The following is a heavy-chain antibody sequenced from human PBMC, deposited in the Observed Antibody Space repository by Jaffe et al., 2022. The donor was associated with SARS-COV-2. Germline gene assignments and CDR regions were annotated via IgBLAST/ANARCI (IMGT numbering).Heavy chain of an antibody. Sequence: QVQLVQSGTEVKKPGASVRVSCKTSGYTFTDFGLSWVRQAPGLGLEWMAWISPYNGSIFYAQNLQGRVTMTTDTSTSTAYMELRSLRSHDTAVYYCARGDYDFWSGYPQTNWFDPWGQGTLVTVSS. CDR3: ARGDYDFWSGYPQTNWFDP. D-gene: IGHD3-3*01. V-gene: IGHV1-18*01. CDR2: ISPYNGSI. J-gene: IGHJ5*02. CDR1: GYTFTDFG.